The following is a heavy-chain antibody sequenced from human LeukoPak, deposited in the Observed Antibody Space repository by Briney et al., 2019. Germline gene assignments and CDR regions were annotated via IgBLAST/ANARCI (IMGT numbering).Heavy chain of an antibody. V-gene: IGHV4-59*08. CDR2: MYYSGST. CDR1: GVSISSYY. Sequence: PSETLSLTCTVSGVSISSYYWSWIRQPPGKGLEWIGYMYYSGSTNYNPSLKSRVTISGDTCKNQFSLRLSSVTAADTAVYYCARRRSGTYYPWFDPWGQGTLVTVSS. CDR3: ARRRSGTYYPWFDP. J-gene: IGHJ5*02. D-gene: IGHD3-10*01.